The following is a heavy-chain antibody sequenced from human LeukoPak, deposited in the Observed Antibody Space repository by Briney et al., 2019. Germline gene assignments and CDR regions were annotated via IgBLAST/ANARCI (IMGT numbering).Heavy chain of an antibody. V-gene: IGHV3-20*04. D-gene: IGHD6-13*01. CDR2: INWNGGST. CDR3: ARVIAAGGGLGYYFDY. J-gene: IGHJ4*02. Sequence: GGSLRLSCAASGFTFDDYGMSWVRQAPGKGLEWVSGINWNGGSTGYADSEKGRFTISRDNAKNSLYLQMNSLRAEDTALYYCARVIAAGGGLGYYFDYWGLGTLVTVSS. CDR1: GFTFDDYG.